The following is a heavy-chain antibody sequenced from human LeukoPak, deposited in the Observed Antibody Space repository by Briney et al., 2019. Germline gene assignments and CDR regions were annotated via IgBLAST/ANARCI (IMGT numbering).Heavy chain of an antibody. CDR1: GFTFSSNC. CDR2: IASDGSST. J-gene: IGHJ4*02. Sequence: GGSLRLSCAASGFTFSSNCMNWVRQAPGKGLVWVSRIASDGSSTTYADSVKGRFSISRDNAKNTLYLQMNSLRVEDTAVYYCARGRPHGNDYWGQGTLVTVSS. CDR3: ARGRPHGNDY. D-gene: IGHD4-23*01. V-gene: IGHV3-74*01.